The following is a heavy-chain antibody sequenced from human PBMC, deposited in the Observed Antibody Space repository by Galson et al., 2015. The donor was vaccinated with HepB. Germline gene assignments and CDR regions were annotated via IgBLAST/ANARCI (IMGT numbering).Heavy chain of an antibody. CDR3: AHKPGTFLRGGWFDP. V-gene: IGHV2-5*02. J-gene: IGHJ5*02. Sequence: PALVKPTQTLTLTCTFSGFSLSTSGVGVGWIRQPPGKALEWLALIYWDDDKRYSPSLKSRLTITKDTSKNQVVLTMTNMDPVDTATYYCAHKPGTFLRGGWFDPWGQGTLVTVSS. D-gene: IGHD1-7*01. CDR1: GFSLSTSGVG. CDR2: IYWDDDK.